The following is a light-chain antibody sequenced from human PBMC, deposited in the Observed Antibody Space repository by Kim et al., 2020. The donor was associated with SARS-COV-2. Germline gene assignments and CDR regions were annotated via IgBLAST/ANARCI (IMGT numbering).Light chain of an antibody. CDR2: EDD. J-gene: IGLJ3*02. CDR3: QSYDTDNQGV. Sequence: KAVTSSCTRSRGSIADNHVRWYQQRPGSAPANVMFEDDQRPSGVPDRFSGSIDRSSNSASLTISGLRTEDEADYYCQSYDTDNQGVFGGGTQLTVL. V-gene: IGLV6-57*03. CDR1: RGSIADNH.